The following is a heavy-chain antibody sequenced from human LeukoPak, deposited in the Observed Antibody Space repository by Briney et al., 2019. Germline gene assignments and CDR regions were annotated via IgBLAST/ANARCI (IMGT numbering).Heavy chain of an antibody. CDR1: GFTLSTSW. Sequence: GGSLRLSCTASGFTLSTSWMSWVHQAPGRGLEWVASIKQDGSQKYYVDSVKGRFTISRDNVQNSLYLQMNSLRAEDTAVYYCARLFRDVTTFDYWGQGTLVTVSS. V-gene: IGHV3-7*01. J-gene: IGHJ4*02. D-gene: IGHD1-1*01. CDR2: IKQDGSQK. CDR3: ARLFRDVTTFDY.